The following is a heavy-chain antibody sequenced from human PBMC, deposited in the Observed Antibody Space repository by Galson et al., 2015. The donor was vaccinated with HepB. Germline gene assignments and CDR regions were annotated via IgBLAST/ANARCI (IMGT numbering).Heavy chain of an antibody. CDR2: ISSSSSGR. J-gene: IGHJ4*02. Sequence: SLRLSCAASGFTFSIYSMNWVRQAPGKGLEWVSYISSSSSGRYYADSVKGRFTISRDNAKNSLYLQMDSLGDEDTAVYYCARETGFYPDNWGQGTLVTVSS. V-gene: IGHV3-48*02. D-gene: IGHD3-9*01. CDR1: GFTFSIYS. CDR3: ARETGFYPDN.